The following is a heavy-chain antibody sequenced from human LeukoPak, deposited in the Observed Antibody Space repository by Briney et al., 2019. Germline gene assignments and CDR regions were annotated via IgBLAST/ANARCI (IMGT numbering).Heavy chain of an antibody. V-gene: IGHV1-8*01. CDR1: GYTFTSYD. Sequence: ASVKVSCKASGYTFTSYDINWVRQATGQGLEWMGRMNPNSGNTGYAQKFQGRVTMTRNTSISTAYMELSSLRSEDTAVYYCARGATELGAGTYYYYMDVWGKGTTVTVSS. J-gene: IGHJ6*03. CDR2: MNPNSGNT. CDR3: ARGATELGAGTYYYYMDV. D-gene: IGHD7-27*01.